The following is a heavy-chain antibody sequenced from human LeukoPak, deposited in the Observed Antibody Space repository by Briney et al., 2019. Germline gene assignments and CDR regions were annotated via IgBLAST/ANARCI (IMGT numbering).Heavy chain of an antibody. CDR2: INPNDGDT. V-gene: IGHV1-2*02. Sequence: ASVKVSCKASGYTFTDYYMHWVRQAPGQEFEWMGWINPNDGDTNYAQKFQGRVTMTRDTSISTAHMEVSRLRSDDTAVYYCARANFLYCSSSTCLFDYWGQGTLVTVSS. CDR1: GYTFTDYY. D-gene: IGHD2-2*01. J-gene: IGHJ4*02. CDR3: ARANFLYCSSSTCLFDY.